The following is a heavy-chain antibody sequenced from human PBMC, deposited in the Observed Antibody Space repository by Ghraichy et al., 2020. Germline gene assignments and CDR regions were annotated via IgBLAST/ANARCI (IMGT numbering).Heavy chain of an antibody. CDR2: IYLSGST. CDR1: GGSISSYY. J-gene: IGHJ6*02. Sequence: SETLSLTCTVSGGSISSYYWSWIRQPPGKGLEWIGYIYLSGSTNYNPSLKSRVTISVDTSKNQFSLKLNSVTAADTAVYYCARYSSGSPYYYYGMDVWGQGTTVTVSS. D-gene: IGHD6-19*01. CDR3: ARYSSGSPYYYYGMDV. V-gene: IGHV4-59*01.